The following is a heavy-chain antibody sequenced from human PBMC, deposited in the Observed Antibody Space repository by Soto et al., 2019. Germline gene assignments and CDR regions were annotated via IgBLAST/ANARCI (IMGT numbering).Heavy chain of an antibody. D-gene: IGHD3-22*01. V-gene: IGHV4-59*01. J-gene: IGHJ1*01. Sequence: PSETLSLTCTVSGGSISSYYWSWIRQPPGKGLEWIGYIYYSGSTNYNPSLKSRVTISVDTSKNQFSLKQSSVTAADTAVYYCARLGHVYYYDSSGYREYFQHWGQGTLVTVSS. CDR3: ARLGHVYYYDSSGYREYFQH. CDR2: IYYSGST. CDR1: GGSISSYY.